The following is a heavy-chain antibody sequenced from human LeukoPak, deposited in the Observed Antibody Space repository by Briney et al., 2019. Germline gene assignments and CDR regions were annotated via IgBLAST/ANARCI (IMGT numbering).Heavy chain of an antibody. CDR1: GYTFTAYY. Sequence: GAPVKVSCKASGYTFTAYYVHWVRQAPGQGLEWMGWIHPNSGGTKYAQNFQGGVTMTRDTYISTAYMELSSPRSDDTAVYYCARGDIYWDYWGQGTQVTVSS. V-gene: IGHV1-2*02. J-gene: IGHJ4*02. CDR2: IHPNSGGT. D-gene: IGHD2-15*01. CDR3: ARGDIYWDY.